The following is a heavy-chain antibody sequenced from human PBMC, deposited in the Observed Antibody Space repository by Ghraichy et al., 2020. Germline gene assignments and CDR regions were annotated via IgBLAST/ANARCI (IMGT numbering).Heavy chain of an antibody. Sequence: GGSLRLSCAASGFTFSSYGMHWVRQAPGKGLEWVAVISYDGSNKYYADSVKGRFTISRDNSKNTLYLQMNSLRAEDTAVYYCAKDRGGGIAAAGAYYYYGMDVWGQGTTVTVSS. CDR1: GFTFSSYG. CDR2: ISYDGSNK. D-gene: IGHD6-13*01. V-gene: IGHV3-30*18. CDR3: AKDRGGGIAAAGAYYYYGMDV. J-gene: IGHJ6*02.